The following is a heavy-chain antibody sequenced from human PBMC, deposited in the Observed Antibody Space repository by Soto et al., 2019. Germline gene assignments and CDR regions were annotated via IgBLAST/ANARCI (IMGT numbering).Heavy chain of an antibody. D-gene: IGHD4-17*01. Sequence: SETLSLTCTVSGGSISSYYWSWIRQPPGKGLEWIGYIYYSGSTNYNPSLKSRVTISVDTSKNQFSLKLSSVTAADTAVYYCAREGDGGYYGGNSAFDIWGQGTMVTVSS. CDR3: AREGDGGYYGGNSAFDI. CDR1: GGSISSYY. J-gene: IGHJ3*02. V-gene: IGHV4-59*01. CDR2: IYYSGST.